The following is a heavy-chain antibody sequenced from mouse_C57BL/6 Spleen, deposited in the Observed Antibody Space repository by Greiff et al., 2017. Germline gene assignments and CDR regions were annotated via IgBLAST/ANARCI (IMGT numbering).Heavy chain of an antibody. J-gene: IGHJ2*01. CDR3: TTSTMITAYFDY. Sequence: VQLQQSGAELVRPGASVQLSCTASGFNIKDDYMHWVKQRPEQGLEWIGWIDPENGDTEYASKFQGKATIPADTSSNTAYLQLSSLTSEDTAVYYCTTSTMITAYFDYWGQGTTLTVSS. CDR2: IDPENGDT. D-gene: IGHD2-4*01. V-gene: IGHV14-4*01. CDR1: GFNIKDDY.